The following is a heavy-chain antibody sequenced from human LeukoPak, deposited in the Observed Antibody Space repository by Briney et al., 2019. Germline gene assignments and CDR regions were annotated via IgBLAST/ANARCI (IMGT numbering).Heavy chain of an antibody. D-gene: IGHD3-22*01. CDR1: GGSISSGSYY. Sequence: SETLSLTCTVSGGSISSGSYYWSWIRQPAGKGLEWIGRIYTSGSTNYNPSLKSRVTMSVDTSKNQFSLKLSSVTAADTAVYYCARGPLGIKYYYDSSGYSFDYGGQGTLVTVSS. CDR2: IYTSGST. V-gene: IGHV4-61*02. CDR3: ARGPLGIKYYYDSSGYSFDY. J-gene: IGHJ4*02.